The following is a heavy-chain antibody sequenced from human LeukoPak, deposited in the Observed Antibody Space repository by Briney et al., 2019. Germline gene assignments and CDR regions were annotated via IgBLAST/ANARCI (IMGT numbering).Heavy chain of an antibody. CDR1: GGSISSSNW. Sequence: SETLSLTCTVSGGSISSSNWWSWVRQSPGQGLESIGEIYHSGTTNYNPSLKSRVTISVDKSKNQFSLKLTSVTAADTAVYYCARVYSSGWSAEYFQHWGQGTLVTVSS. V-gene: IGHV4-4*02. J-gene: IGHJ1*01. CDR2: IYHSGTT. D-gene: IGHD6-19*01. CDR3: ARVYSSGWSAEYFQH.